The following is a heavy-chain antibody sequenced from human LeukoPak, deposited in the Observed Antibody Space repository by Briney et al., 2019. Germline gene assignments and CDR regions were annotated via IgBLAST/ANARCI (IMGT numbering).Heavy chain of an antibody. CDR3: ARLPKITIFGVVTLGAFDI. D-gene: IGHD3-3*01. Sequence: SETLSLTCTVSGGSISSSSYYWGWLRQPPGKGLEWIGSIYYSGSTYYNPSLKSRVTISVDTSKNQFSLKLSSVTATDTAVYYCARLPKITIFGVVTLGAFDIWGQRTMVTVSS. V-gene: IGHV4-39*01. J-gene: IGHJ3*02. CDR2: IYYSGST. CDR1: GGSISSSSYY.